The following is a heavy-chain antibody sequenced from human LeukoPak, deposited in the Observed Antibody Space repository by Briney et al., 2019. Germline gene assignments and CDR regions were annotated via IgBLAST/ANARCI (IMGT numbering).Heavy chain of an antibody. J-gene: IGHJ4*02. CDR1: GYTFTSYA. D-gene: IGHD3-10*01. CDR3: ARLGTELLWFGELSGGAFAFDY. Sequence: ASVKVSCKASGYTFTSYAMHWVRQAPGQRLEWMGWINAGNGNTKYSQKFQGRVTITRDTSASTAYMELSSLRSEDTAVYYCARLGTELLWFGELSGGAFAFDYWGQGTLVTVSS. CDR2: INAGNGNT. V-gene: IGHV1-3*01.